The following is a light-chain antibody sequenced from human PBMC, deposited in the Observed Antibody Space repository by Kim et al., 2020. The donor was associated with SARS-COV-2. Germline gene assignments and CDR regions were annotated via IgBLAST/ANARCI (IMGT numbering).Light chain of an antibody. CDR1: QSVSSN. CDR3: HQYNNWPYS. CDR2: GAS. V-gene: IGKV3-15*01. J-gene: IGKJ2*03. Sequence: SVSAGERATIACRASQSVSSNLAWYQQKPGQAPRLLIHGASTRATGIPARFSGSGSGTEFTLTISSLQSEDFAAYYCHQYNNWPYSFGQGTKLEI.